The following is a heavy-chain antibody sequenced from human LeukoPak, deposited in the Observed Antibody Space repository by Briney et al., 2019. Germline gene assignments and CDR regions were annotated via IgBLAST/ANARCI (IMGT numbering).Heavy chain of an antibody. J-gene: IGHJ4*02. V-gene: IGHV3-64*01. Sequence: GGSLRLSCAASGFTFSSYAMHWVRQAPGKGLEYVSAISSNGGSTFYANSVKGRFTISRDNSKNTLYLQMGSLRAEDRAVYYCARVSGHHSSGYYYRYWGQGTLVTASS. D-gene: IGHD3-22*01. CDR1: GFTFSSYA. CDR2: ISSNGGST. CDR3: ARVSGHHSSGYYYRY.